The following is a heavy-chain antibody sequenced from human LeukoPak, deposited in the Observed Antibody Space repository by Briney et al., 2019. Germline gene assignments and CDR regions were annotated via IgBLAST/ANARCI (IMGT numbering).Heavy chain of an antibody. V-gene: IGHV4-59*12. CDR2: VYYRGSA. CDR3: ARGAYGSEVKASFDP. Sequence: SETLSLTCTVSGASIHDDHFTWIRQPPGRGLEWIGFVYYRGSAKYNPSLESRVTISVDTSKKQISLILKSVTAADTAVYYCARGAYGSEVKASFDPWGQGTLVTVSS. J-gene: IGHJ5*02. D-gene: IGHD3-10*01. CDR1: GASIHDDH.